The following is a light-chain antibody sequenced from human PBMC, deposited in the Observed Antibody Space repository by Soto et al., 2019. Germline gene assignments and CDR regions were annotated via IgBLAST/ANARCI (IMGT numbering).Light chain of an antibody. Sequence: DSQMTQSPPTLSAAAGDRVSVTCRASESISSWLAWYQQKPGKAPKLLMYKASSLESGVPSRFSGSGSGTEFTLTISSLQPDDFATYYCQQYNSYSWPFGQGTNVDIK. J-gene: IGKJ1*01. CDR3: QQYNSYSWP. CDR1: ESISSW. V-gene: IGKV1-5*03. CDR2: KAS.